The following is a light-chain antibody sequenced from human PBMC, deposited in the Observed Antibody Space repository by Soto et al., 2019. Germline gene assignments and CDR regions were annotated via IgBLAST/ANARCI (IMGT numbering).Light chain of an antibody. J-gene: IGLJ2*01. CDR2: LNSDGSH. CDR3: QTWATGIGV. Sequence: QLVLTQSPSASASLGASVKLTCTLSSGHSSYAIAWHQQQPEKGPRYLMKLNSDGSHNKGDGIPDRFSGSSSGAERYLTISRLQSEDEADYYCQTWATGIGVFGGGTKLTVL. CDR1: SGHSSYA. V-gene: IGLV4-69*01.